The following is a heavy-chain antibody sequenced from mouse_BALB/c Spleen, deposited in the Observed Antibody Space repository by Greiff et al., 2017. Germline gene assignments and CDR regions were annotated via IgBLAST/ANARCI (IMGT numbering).Heavy chain of an antibody. CDR2: IYPGNSDT. CDR1: GYSFTSYW. CDR3: TRGDYGKGYAMDY. J-gene: IGHJ4*01. V-gene: IGHV1-5*01. Sequence: VQLQQSGTVLARPGASVKMSCKASGYSFTSYWMHWVKQRPGQGLEWIGAIYPGNSDTSYNQKFKGKAKLTAVTSASTAYMELSSLTNEDSAVYYCTRGDYGKGYAMDYWGQGTSVTVSS. D-gene: IGHD2-1*01.